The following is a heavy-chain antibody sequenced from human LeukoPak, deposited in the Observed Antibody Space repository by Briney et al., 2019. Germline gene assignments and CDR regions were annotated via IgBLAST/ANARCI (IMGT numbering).Heavy chain of an antibody. CDR3: AKDPDYYGSGSYDY. Sequence: GGSLRLSCAASGFTFSSYAMSGVRQAPGKGLEWVSAISGSGGSTYYADSVKGRFTISRDNSKNTLYLQMNSLRAEDTAVYYCAKDPDYYGSGSYDYWGQGTLVTVSS. CDR1: GFTFSSYA. CDR2: ISGSGGST. V-gene: IGHV3-23*01. D-gene: IGHD3-10*01. J-gene: IGHJ4*02.